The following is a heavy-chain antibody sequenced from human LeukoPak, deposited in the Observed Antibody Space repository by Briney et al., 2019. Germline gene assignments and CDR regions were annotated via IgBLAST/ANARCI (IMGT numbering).Heavy chain of an antibody. CDR1: GFTFSSYA. CDR2: ISYDGSNK. CDR3: ARGFSGKYYYDSSGYYYYYGMDV. D-gene: IGHD3-22*01. V-gene: IGHV3-30-3*01. Sequence: GGSLRLSCAASGFTFSSYAMHWVRQAPGKGLEWVAVISYDGSNKYYADSVKGRFTTSRDNSKNTLYLQMNSLRAEDTAVYYCARGFSGKYYYDSSGYYYYYGMDVWGQGTTVTVSS. J-gene: IGHJ6*02.